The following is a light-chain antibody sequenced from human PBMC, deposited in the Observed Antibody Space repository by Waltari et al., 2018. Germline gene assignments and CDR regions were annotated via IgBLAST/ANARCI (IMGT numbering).Light chain of an antibody. J-gene: IGLJ3*02. Sequence: SALTQPRSVSGSPGQSVTISCTGTTNYLGRYNYVAWYQQHPGKAPKLIILDVTKRPSGVPDRLSGSKSGNTASLTISGLRAEDEAEYYCCSYAGSYTWVFGGGTKLTVV. CDR3: CSYAGSYTWV. CDR1: TNYLGRYNY. V-gene: IGLV2-11*02. CDR2: DVT.